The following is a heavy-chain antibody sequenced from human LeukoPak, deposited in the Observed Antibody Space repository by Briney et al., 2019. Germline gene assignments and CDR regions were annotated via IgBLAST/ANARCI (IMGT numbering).Heavy chain of an antibody. J-gene: IGHJ5*02. CDR3: ARGGRALGWFDP. D-gene: IGHD3-3*02. CDR1: GGSISSGDYY. CDR2: IYYSGST. V-gene: IGHV4-30-4*01. Sequence: SETLSLTCTVSGGSISSGDYYWSWIRQPPGKGLEWIGYIYYSGSTYYNPSLKSRVTISVDMSKNQFSLKLSSVTAADTAVYYCARGGRALGWFDPWGQGTLVTVSS.